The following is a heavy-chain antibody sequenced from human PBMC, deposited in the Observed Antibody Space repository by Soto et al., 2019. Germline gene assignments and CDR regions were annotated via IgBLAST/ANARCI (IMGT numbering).Heavy chain of an antibody. Sequence: LRLSCAASGFNVNSDYMNWVRQTPGKGLEWVASIYSGETTYYADSVRGRFTISSDKSKNTLYFQLSSLRIEDTAVYYCTRDGRGLGRLSLFEYWGQGVLVTVSS. CDR3: TRDGRGLGRLSLFEY. CDR2: IYSGETT. D-gene: IGHD2-21*02. CDR1: GFNVNSDY. V-gene: IGHV3-53*01. J-gene: IGHJ4*02.